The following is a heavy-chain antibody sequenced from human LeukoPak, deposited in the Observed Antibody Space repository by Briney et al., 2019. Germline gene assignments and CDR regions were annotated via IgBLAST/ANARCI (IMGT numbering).Heavy chain of an antibody. CDR3: ARGWSYSRIVTPLLVY. CDR1: GFTFSSYA. J-gene: IGHJ4*02. CDR2: ISGSGGST. V-gene: IGHV3-23*01. Sequence: PGGSLRLSCAASGFTFSSYAMSWVRQAPGKGLEWVSAISGSGGSTYYADSVKGRFTISRDNSKNTLYLQMNSLRAEDTAVYYCARGWSYSRIVTPLLVYWGQGTLVTVSS. D-gene: IGHD1-26*01.